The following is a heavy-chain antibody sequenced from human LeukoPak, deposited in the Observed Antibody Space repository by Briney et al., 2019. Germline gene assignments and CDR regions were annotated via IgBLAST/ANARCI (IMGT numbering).Heavy chain of an antibody. J-gene: IGHJ4*02. CDR3: ATNSGWYGVS. D-gene: IGHD6-19*01. CDR1: GFTFRNYG. V-gene: IGHV3-23*01. CDR2: ISNSGGNT. Sequence: PGGSLRLSCAASGFTFRNYGMSWVRQAPGKGLEWVSAISNSGGNTYYADSVKGRFTISRDNSRNTLYLQLNSLRAEDTALYYCATNSGWYGVSWGQGTLVTVSS.